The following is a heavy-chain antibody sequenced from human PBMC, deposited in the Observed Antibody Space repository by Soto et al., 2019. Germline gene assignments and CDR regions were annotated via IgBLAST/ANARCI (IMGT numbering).Heavy chain of an antibody. J-gene: IGHJ4*02. CDR2: MQPSTGRT. CDR1: GYSFTSLD. CDR3: ARGYYDTSGYYPIDS. V-gene: IGHV1-8*01. Sequence: ASVKVSCKVSGYSFTSLDINWVRQTAGQGLEWMGWMQPSTGRTGYAQKFQGRVTMTWDTSINTAYMELSSLRSEDTAVYYCARGYYDTSGYYPIDSWGQGTLVTVSS. D-gene: IGHD3-22*01.